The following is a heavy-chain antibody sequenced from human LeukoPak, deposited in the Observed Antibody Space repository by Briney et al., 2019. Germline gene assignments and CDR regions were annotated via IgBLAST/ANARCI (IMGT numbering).Heavy chain of an antibody. V-gene: IGHV3-74*01. CDR1: GFTFSSYW. CDR2: INSDGSST. Sequence: QSGGYLRLSCAASGFTFSSYWMHWVRQAPGKGLVWVSRINSDGSSTSYADSVKGRFTISRDNAKNTLYLQMNSLRAEDTAVYYCAAGYSSGWSENWGQGTLVTVSS. CDR3: AAGYSSGWSEN. D-gene: IGHD6-19*01. J-gene: IGHJ4*02.